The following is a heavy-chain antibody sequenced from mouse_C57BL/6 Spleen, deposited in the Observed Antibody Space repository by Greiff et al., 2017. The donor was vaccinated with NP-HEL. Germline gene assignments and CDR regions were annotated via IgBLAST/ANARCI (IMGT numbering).Heavy chain of an antibody. CDR2: IYPGSGNT. CDR1: GYTFTDYY. Sequence: VQLQQSGAELVRPGASVKLSCKASGYTFTDYYINWVKQRPGQGLEWIARIYPGSGNTYYNEKFKGKATLTAEKSSSTAYMQLSSLTSEDSAVYFCARGGYYGSSYRYFDVWGTGTTVTVSS. D-gene: IGHD1-1*01. J-gene: IGHJ1*03. V-gene: IGHV1-76*01. CDR3: ARGGYYGSSYRYFDV.